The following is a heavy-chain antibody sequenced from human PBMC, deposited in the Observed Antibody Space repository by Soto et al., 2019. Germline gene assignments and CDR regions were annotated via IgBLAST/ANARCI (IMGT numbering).Heavy chain of an antibody. CDR3: AREEVVVPAATNYGMDV. J-gene: IGHJ6*02. D-gene: IGHD2-2*01. CDR2: INPNSGGT. Sequence: ASVKVSYKASGYTFTGYYMHWVRQAPGQGLEWMGWINPNSGGTNYAQKFQGWVTMTRDTSISTAYMELSRLRSDDTAVYYCAREEVVVPAATNYGMDVWGQGTTVTVSS. V-gene: IGHV1-2*04. CDR1: GYTFTGYY.